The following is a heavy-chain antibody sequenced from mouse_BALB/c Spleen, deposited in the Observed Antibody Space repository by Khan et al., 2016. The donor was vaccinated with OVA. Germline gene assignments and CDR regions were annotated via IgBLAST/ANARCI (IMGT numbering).Heavy chain of an antibody. CDR1: GYSITSGYV. CDR2: ISYSGST. Sequence: EVQLQESGPGLVKPSQSLSLTCTVTGYSITSGYVWNLIRQPPGNKLEWMGYISYSGSTNYNPSLKSRISITRDTSKNQFFLQLNSGTTEDTATYDCARTARIKYWGQGTTLTVSS. CDR3: ARTARIKY. V-gene: IGHV3-2*02. D-gene: IGHD1-2*01. J-gene: IGHJ2*01.